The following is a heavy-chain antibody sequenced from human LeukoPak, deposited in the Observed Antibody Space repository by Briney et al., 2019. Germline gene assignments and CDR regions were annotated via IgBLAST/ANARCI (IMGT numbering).Heavy chain of an antibody. CDR1: GFTVSSNY. J-gene: IGHJ6*02. D-gene: IGHD2-8*01. V-gene: IGHV3-53*01. CDR2: IYSGGST. Sequence: GGSLRLSCAASGFTVSSNYMSWVRQAPGKGLEWVSVIYSGGSTYYADSVKGRFTISRDNSKNTLYLQMNSLRAEDTAVYYCAIGGNGDYYYGMDVWGQGTTVTVSS. CDR3: AIGGNGDYYYGMDV.